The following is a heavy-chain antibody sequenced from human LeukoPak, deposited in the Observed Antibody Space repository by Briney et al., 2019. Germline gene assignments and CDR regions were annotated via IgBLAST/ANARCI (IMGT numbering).Heavy chain of an antibody. D-gene: IGHD5/OR15-5a*01. CDR3: ARDRISNYSVTWHFPDAFDI. J-gene: IGHJ3*02. V-gene: IGHV1-69*05. CDR1: GGTFSSYV. Sequence: GASVKVSCKASGGTFSSYVINWVRQAPGQGLEWMGGFIPMFATPNYPQKFQGRVTITTDESTSTAYMELSSLRSEDTAVYYCARDRISNYSVTWHFPDAFDIWGQGTTVTVSS. CDR2: FIPMFATP.